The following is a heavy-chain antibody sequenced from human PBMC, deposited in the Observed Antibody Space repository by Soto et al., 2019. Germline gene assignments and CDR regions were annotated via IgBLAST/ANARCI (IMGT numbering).Heavy chain of an antibody. CDR3: ARNGTYSSSLSQYSGMDV. CDR1: GGTFDNFI. J-gene: IGHJ6*02. V-gene: IGHV1-69*13. D-gene: IGHD1-26*01. CDR2: IVPMLGTP. Sequence: SVKVSCKASGGTFDNFIMNWVRQTPGRGLEWMGGIVPMLGTPTYAEKFKGRVTISATGSTSTMYMEVTSLRSEDTAIYYCARNGTYSSSLSQYSGMDVWGQGTKVTV.